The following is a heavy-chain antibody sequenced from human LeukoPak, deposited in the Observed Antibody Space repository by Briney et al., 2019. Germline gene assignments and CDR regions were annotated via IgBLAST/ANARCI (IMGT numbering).Heavy chain of an antibody. Sequence: PGGSLRLSCAASGFTFSSYAMHWVRQAPGKGLEWVAVISYDGSNKYYADSVKGRFTISRDNSKNTLFLQMNNLRVEDTGLYYCSTVEHFWGQGTLVTVSS. CDR2: ISYDGSNK. CDR1: GFTFSSYA. CDR3: STVEHF. J-gene: IGHJ4*02. V-gene: IGHV3-30-3*01. D-gene: IGHD1-1*01.